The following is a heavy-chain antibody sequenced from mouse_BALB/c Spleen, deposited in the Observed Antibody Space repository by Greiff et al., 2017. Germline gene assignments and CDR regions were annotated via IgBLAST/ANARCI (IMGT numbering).Heavy chain of an antibody. D-gene: IGHD1-1*01. CDR2: INPYNDGT. V-gene: IGHV1-14*01. CDR1: GYTFTSYV. J-gene: IGHJ4*01. CDR3: ARSNYYGSSYDAMDY. Sequence: VQLQQSGPELVKPGASVKMSCKASGYTFTSYVMHWVKQKPGQGLEWIGYINPYNDGTKYNEKFKGKATLTSDKSSSTAYMELSSLTSEDSAVYYCARSNYYGSSYDAMDYWGQGTSVTVSS.